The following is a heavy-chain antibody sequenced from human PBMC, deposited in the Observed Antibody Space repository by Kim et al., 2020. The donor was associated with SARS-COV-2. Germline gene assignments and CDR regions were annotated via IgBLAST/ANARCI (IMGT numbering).Heavy chain of an antibody. Sequence: GGSLRLSCAASGFTFSNAWMSWVRQAPGKGLEWVGRIKSKTDGGTTDYAAPVKGRFTISRDDSKNTLYLQMNSLKTEDTAVYYCTTISGYSYGTTNWYFDLWGRGNLVTVSS. D-gene: IGHD5-18*01. CDR2: IKSKTDGGTT. CDR3: TTISGYSYGTTNWYFDL. J-gene: IGHJ2*01. V-gene: IGHV3-15*01. CDR1: GFTFSNAW.